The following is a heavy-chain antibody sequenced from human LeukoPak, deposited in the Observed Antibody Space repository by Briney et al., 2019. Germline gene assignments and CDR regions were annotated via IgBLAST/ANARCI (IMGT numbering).Heavy chain of an antibody. Sequence: SETLSLTCTVSGGSISSSSYYWGWIRQPPGKGLEWIGSIYYSGSTYYNPSLKSRVTISVDTSKNQFSLKLSSVTAADTAVYYCARGLATVTNYWGQGTLVTVSS. V-gene: IGHV4-39*01. CDR3: ARGLATVTNY. CDR1: GGSISSSSYY. D-gene: IGHD4-17*01. CDR2: IYYSGST. J-gene: IGHJ4*02.